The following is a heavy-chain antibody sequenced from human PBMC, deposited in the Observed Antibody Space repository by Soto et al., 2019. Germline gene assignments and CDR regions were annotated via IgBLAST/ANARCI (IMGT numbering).Heavy chain of an antibody. J-gene: IGHJ5*02. CDR3: ARSPLGYVFWSGYYGYNWFDP. CDR1: GYTFTSYD. D-gene: IGHD3-3*01. CDR2: MNPNSGNT. Sequence: ASVKVSCKASGYTFTSYDINWVRQAAGQGLEWMGWMNPNSGNTGYAQKFQGRVTMTRNTSISTAYMELSSLRSEDTAVYYCARSPLGYVFWSGYYGYNWFDPWGQRTLVTVSS. V-gene: IGHV1-8*01.